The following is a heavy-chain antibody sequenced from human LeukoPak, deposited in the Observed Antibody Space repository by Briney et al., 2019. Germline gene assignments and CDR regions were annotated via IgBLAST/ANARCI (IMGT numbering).Heavy chain of an antibody. D-gene: IGHD3-22*01. CDR2: IIPIFGTA. CDR1: GGTFSSYA. V-gene: IGHV1-69*05. Sequence: SVKVSCKASGGTFSSYAISWVRQAPGQGLEWMGGIIPIFGTANYAQKFQGRVTMTRDTSISTAYMELSRLGSDDTAVYYCASITMIGPMDYWGQGTLVTVSS. CDR3: ASITMIGPMDY. J-gene: IGHJ4*02.